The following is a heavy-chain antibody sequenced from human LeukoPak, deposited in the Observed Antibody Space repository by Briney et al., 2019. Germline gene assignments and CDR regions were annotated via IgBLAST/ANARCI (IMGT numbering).Heavy chain of an antibody. CDR2: IYYSGST. V-gene: IGHV4-59*01. D-gene: IGHD6-19*01. J-gene: IGHJ5*02. CDR1: GGSISSYY. CDR3: ARESHVGWNIWFDP. Sequence: PSETLSLTCTVSGGSISSYYWSWLRQPPGKGLEWIGYIYYSGSTNYNPSLKSRVTISVDTSKNQFSLKLSSVTAADTAVYYCARESHVGWNIWFDPWGQGTLVTVSS.